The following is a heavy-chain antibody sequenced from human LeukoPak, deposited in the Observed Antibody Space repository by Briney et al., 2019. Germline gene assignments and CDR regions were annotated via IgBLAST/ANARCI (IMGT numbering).Heavy chain of an antibody. CDR3: ARARGAVAIDY. CDR2: IYYSGTT. D-gene: IGHD6-19*01. CDR1: GGSISSSTYY. Sequence: PSETLSPTCTVSGGSISSSTYYWGWIRQPPGKGLEWIGSIYYSGTTYYNPSLKSRVTISVDTSKNQFSLKLTSVTAADTAVYYCARARGAVAIDYWGQGTLVTVSS. V-gene: IGHV4-39*01. J-gene: IGHJ4*02.